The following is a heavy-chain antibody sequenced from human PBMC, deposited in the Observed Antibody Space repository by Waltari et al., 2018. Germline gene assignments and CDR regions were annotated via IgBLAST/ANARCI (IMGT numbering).Heavy chain of an antibody. Sequence: QVQLQQWGAGRLKPSETLSLTCAVYGGGSFSDYYWHWIRQPPGKGLEWIGEINHSGSTNYNPSLKNRLTISLDTSKTQFSLKMRSVTAADTAVYYCARADRGRSGKYASPAWGPWGQGTLVTVSS. D-gene: IGHD1-26*01. V-gene: IGHV4-34*01. CDR2: INHSGST. CDR3: ARADRGRSGKYASPAWGP. J-gene: IGHJ5*02. CDR1: GGGSFSDYY.